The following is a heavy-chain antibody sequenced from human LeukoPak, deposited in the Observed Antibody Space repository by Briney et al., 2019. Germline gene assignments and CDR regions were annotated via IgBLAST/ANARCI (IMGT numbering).Heavy chain of an antibody. CDR1: GLTISSYS. CDR3: AKQDYYGSGSYSGYNWFDP. CDR2: ISSSSSTI. V-gene: IGHV3-48*01. Sequence: GGSLRLSCAASGLTISSYSMNWVRQAPGKGLQWVSYISSSSSTIYYADSVKGRFTISRDNSKNTLYLQMNSLRAEDTAVYYCAKQDYYGSGSYSGYNWFDPWGQGTLVTVSS. D-gene: IGHD3-10*01. J-gene: IGHJ5*02.